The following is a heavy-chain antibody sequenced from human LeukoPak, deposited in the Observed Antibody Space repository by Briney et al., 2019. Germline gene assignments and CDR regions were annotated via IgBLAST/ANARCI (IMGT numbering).Heavy chain of an antibody. D-gene: IGHD3-3*01. CDR3: ARAGPGSGYYHRWYWYFDL. V-gene: IGHV1-69*13. J-gene: IGHJ2*01. CDR2: IIPIFGTA. Sequence: SVKVSCKASGGTFSSYAISCVRQAPGQGLEWMGGIIPIFGTANYAQKFQGRVTITADESTSTAYMELSSLRSEDTAVYYCARAGPGSGYYHRWYWYFDLWGRGTLVTVSS. CDR1: GGTFSSYA.